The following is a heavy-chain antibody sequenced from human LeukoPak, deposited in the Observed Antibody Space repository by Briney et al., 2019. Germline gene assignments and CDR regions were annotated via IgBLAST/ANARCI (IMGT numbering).Heavy chain of an antibody. J-gene: IGHJ6*02. CDR1: GGTFSSYA. CDR3: ARVNGDYDQHYYGMDV. D-gene: IGHD4-17*01. CDR2: IIPIFGTA. Sequence: SVKVSCKASGGTFSSYAISWVRQAPGQGLEWMGGIIPIFGTANYAQKFQGRVTITADESTSTAYMELSSLRSEDTAVYYCARVNGDYDQHYYGMDVWGQGTTVTVSS. V-gene: IGHV1-69*13.